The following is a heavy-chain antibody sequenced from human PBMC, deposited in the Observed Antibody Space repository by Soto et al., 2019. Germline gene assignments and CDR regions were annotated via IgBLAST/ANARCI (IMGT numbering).Heavy chain of an antibody. V-gene: IGHV3-30*18. J-gene: IGHJ4*02. Sequence: QVQLVESGGGVVQPGRSLRLSCAASGFTFSSYGMHWVRQAPGKGLEWVAVISYDGSNKYYADSVKGRFTISRDNSKNTLYLQMNSLRAEDTAVYYWAKELRSGWKEGADYWGQGTLVTVSS. D-gene: IGHD6-19*01. CDR2: ISYDGSNK. CDR3: AKELRSGWKEGADY. CDR1: GFTFSSYG.